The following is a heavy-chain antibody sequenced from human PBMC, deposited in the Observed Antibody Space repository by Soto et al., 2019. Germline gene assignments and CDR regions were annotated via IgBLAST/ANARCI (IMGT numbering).Heavy chain of an antibody. CDR2: IYYSGST. CDR1: GGSISSSSYY. Sequence: SETLSLTCTVSGGSISSSSYYWGWIRQPPGKGLEWIGSIYYSGSTYYNPSLKSRVTISVDTSKNQFSLKLSSVTAADTAVYYCARQSLRAPYYDFWSGLFDYWGQGPLVTVSS. CDR3: ARQSLRAPYYDFWSGLFDY. J-gene: IGHJ4*02. D-gene: IGHD3-3*01. V-gene: IGHV4-39*01.